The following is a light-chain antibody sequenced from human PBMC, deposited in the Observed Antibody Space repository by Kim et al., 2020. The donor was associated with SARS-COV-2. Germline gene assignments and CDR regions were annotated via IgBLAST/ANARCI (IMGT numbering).Light chain of an antibody. CDR3: NSRDSSGKRV. CDR2: GKN. Sequence: SSELTQAPAVSVALGQTVRITCQGDSLRSYYASWYQQKPGQALILLIYGKNNRPSGIPDRFSGSSSGNTASLTITGAQAEDEADYYCNSRDSSGKRVFGGGTKITVL. J-gene: IGLJ3*02. CDR1: SLRSYY. V-gene: IGLV3-19*01.